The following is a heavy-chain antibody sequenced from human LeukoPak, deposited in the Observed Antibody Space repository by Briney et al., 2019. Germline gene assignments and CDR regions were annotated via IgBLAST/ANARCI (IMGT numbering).Heavy chain of an antibody. CDR2: IYYSGNT. D-gene: IGHD3-22*01. CDR3: ARAPHFFDTSGSRYYFDY. J-gene: IGHJ4*02. CDR1: GGSIRSTNYY. Sequence: SETLSLTCTVSGGSIRSTNYYWGWIRQPPGKGLEWIGSIYYSGNTYHSPSLMSRVTISVDTSKNQFSLKLSSVTAADTAVYYCARAPHFFDTSGSRYYFDYWGQGTLVTVSS. V-gene: IGHV4-39*07.